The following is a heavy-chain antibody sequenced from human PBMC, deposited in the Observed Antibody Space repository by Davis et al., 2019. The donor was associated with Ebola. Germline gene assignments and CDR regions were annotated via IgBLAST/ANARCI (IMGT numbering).Heavy chain of an antibody. Sequence: SETLSLTCTVSGGSISSYYWSWIRQPPGKGLEWIGYIYYSGSTNYNPSLKSRVTISVDTSKNQFSLKLSSVTAADTAVYYCARGRGYVWGSYRFGYWGQGTLVTVSS. CDR2: IYYSGST. V-gene: IGHV4-59*12. CDR1: GGSISSYY. J-gene: IGHJ4*02. CDR3: ARGRGYVWGSYRFGY. D-gene: IGHD3-16*02.